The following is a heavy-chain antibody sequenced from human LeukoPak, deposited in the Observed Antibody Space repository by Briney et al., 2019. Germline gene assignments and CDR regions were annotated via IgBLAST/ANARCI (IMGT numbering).Heavy chain of an antibody. D-gene: IGHD3-22*01. CDR1: GFIFSGSA. CDR3: TRLEGGSGYD. CDR2: IRSKADSYAT. V-gene: IGHV3-73*01. J-gene: IGHJ4*02. Sequence: GGSLRLSCAASGFIFSGSAMHWVRQASGKGLEWVGRIRSKADSYATAYAASVKGRFTISRDDSKNTAYLQMNSLKTEDTAVYYCTRLEGGSGYDCGQGTLVTVSS.